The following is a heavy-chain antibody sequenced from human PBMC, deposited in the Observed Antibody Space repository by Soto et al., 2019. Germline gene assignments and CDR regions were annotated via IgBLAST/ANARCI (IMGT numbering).Heavy chain of an antibody. CDR1: GGTFSSYA. D-gene: IGHD3-3*01. J-gene: IGHJ6*02. Sequence: QVQLVQSGAEVKKPGSSVKVSCKASGGTFSSYAISWVRQAPGQGLEWMGGIIPIFGTANYAQKFQGRVTITADESTSTAYMERSSLRSEDTAVYYCARDLVSDYDFWSGYSVYGMDVWGQGTTVTVSS. CDR3: ARDLVSDYDFWSGYSVYGMDV. CDR2: IIPIFGTA. V-gene: IGHV1-69*01.